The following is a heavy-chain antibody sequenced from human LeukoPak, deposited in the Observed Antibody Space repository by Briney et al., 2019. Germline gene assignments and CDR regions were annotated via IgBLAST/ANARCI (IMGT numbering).Heavy chain of an antibody. Sequence: PSQTLSLTCTVSGGSISSGSYYWSWIRQPAGKGLEWIGRIYTSGSTNYNPSLKSRVTISVDTSKNQFSLKLSSVTAADTAVYYCAREKKGGYDSGMVDWFDPWGQGTLVTVSS. CDR3: AREKKGGYDSGMVDWFDP. CDR1: GGSISSGSYY. J-gene: IGHJ5*02. V-gene: IGHV4-61*02. D-gene: IGHD5-12*01. CDR2: IYTSGST.